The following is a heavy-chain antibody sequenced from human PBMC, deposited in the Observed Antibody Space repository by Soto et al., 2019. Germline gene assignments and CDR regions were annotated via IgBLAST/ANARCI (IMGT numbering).Heavy chain of an antibody. D-gene: IGHD6-19*01. Sequence: PGGSLRLSCAASGFTFSSYEMNWVRQAPGKGLEWVSYISSSGSTIYYADSVKGRFTISGDNAKNSLYLQMNSLRAEDTAVYYCARPVARGWYGYFDYWGQGTLVTVSS. V-gene: IGHV3-48*03. CDR3: ARPVARGWYGYFDY. J-gene: IGHJ4*02. CDR2: ISSSGSTI. CDR1: GFTFSSYE.